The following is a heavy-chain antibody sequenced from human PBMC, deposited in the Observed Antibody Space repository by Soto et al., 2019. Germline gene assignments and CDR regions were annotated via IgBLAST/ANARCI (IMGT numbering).Heavy chain of an antibody. CDR2: ISYDGSNK. CDR3: AKEGLRYLDWLFDGMDV. D-gene: IGHD3-9*01. V-gene: IGHV3-30*18. J-gene: IGHJ6*02. CDR1: GFTFSSYG. Sequence: QVQLVESGGGVVQPGRSLRLSCAASGFTFSSYGMHWVRQAPGKGLEWVAVISYDGSNKYYADSVKGRFTISRDNSKNTLYLQMNSLRAEDTAVYYCAKEGLRYLDWLFDGMDVWGQGTTVTVSS.